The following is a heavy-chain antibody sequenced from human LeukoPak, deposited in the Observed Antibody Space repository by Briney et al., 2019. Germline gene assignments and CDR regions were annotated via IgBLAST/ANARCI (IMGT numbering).Heavy chain of an antibody. CDR3: ARTQGGDPYYYMDV. V-gene: IGHV4-34*01. Sequence: PSETLSLTCAVYGGSFSGYYWSWIRQPPGKGLEWIGEINHSGSTNYNPSLKSRVTISVDTSKNQFSLKLSSVTAAGTAVHYCARTQGGDPYYYMDVWGKGTTVTVSS. CDR1: GGSFSGYY. D-gene: IGHD3-16*01. CDR2: INHSGST. J-gene: IGHJ6*03.